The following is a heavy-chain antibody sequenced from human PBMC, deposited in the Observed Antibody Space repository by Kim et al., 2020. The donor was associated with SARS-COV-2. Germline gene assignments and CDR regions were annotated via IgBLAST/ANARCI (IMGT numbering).Heavy chain of an antibody. Sequence: SVKVSCKASGGTFSSYAISWVRQAPGQGLEWMGGIIPIFGTANYAQKFQGRVTITADESTSTAYMELSSLRSEDTAVYYCARDLRTTLHFDYWGQGTLVTVSS. CDR3: ARDLRTTLHFDY. D-gene: IGHD4-17*01. J-gene: IGHJ4*02. CDR1: GGTFSSYA. V-gene: IGHV1-69*13. CDR2: IIPIFGTA.